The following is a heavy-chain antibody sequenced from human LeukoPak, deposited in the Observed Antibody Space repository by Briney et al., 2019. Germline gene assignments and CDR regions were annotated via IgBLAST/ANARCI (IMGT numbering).Heavy chain of an antibody. J-gene: IGHJ1*01. V-gene: IGHV4-4*07. CDR2: IYTSGST. Sequence: SSETLSLTCTVSGGSISSYYWSWIRQPAGKGLEWIGRIYTSGSTNYNPPLKSRVTISVDTSKNQFSLKLSSVTAADTAVYYCARDSGWGIAEYFQHWGQGTLVTVSS. D-gene: IGHD6-19*01. CDR3: ARDSGWGIAEYFQH. CDR1: GGSISSYY.